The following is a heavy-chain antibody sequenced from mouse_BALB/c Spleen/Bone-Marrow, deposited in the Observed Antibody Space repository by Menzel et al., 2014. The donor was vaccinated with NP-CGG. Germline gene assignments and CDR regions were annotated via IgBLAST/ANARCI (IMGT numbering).Heavy chain of an antibody. CDR2: ISYGGST. J-gene: IGHJ2*01. V-gene: IGHV3-8*02. CDR1: GDSIXSGY. CDR3: ATYDGYCFDY. Sequence: EVMLVESGPSLVKPSQPLSLPCSVTGDSIXSGYWNWIRKFPGNKLEYMGYISYGGSTYYNPSLKSRISITRDTSKNQYYLQLNSVTTEDTATYYCATYDGYCFDYWGQGTTLTVSS. D-gene: IGHD2-3*01.